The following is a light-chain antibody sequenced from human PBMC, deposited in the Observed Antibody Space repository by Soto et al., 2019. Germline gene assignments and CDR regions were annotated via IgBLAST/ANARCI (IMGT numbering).Light chain of an antibody. CDR2: KNN. CDR1: NSNIGTNS. Sequence: QSALTQPASASGTPGQRVSIGCSGSNSNIGTNSVHWYQQLPGMAPQPLIYKNNQRPSGVPDRFAGSKSGTSASLAISGLRYEDEAHYFCASWDDGLSAVVFGGGTKLTVL. J-gene: IGLJ3*02. V-gene: IGLV1-47*01. CDR3: ASWDDGLSAVV.